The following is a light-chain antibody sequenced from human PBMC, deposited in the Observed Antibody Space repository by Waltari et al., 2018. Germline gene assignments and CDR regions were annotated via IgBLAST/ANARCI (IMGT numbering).Light chain of an antibody. Sequence: QLVVTQSPSASASLGASVKLTCTLSSGHSSNVIAWLQQHPERGPRYLMKVNSDGSHSKGDDIPDRFSGSSSGAERYLTISNRQSEDEADYYCQTGGHGTWVFGGGTKLTVL. CDR1: SGHSSNV. J-gene: IGLJ3*02. CDR3: QTGGHGTWV. CDR2: VNSDGSH. V-gene: IGLV4-69*01.